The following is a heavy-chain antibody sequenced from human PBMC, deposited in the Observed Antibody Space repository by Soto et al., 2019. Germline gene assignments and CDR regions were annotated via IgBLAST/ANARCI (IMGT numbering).Heavy chain of an antibody. D-gene: IGHD1-26*01. V-gene: IGHV3-21*01. CDR2: ISSSSSFI. CDR3: AGSSDDGRDN. CDR1: GFSLSDYS. J-gene: IGHJ4*02. Sequence: EVQLVESGGGLVKPGGPLRLSCAASGFSLSDYSMNWIRQAPGKGLEWVASISSSSSFIHYAESMKGRFTISRDNAKNSLYLQMNSLSAEDMAVYYCAGSSDDGRDNWGQGTLVTVSS.